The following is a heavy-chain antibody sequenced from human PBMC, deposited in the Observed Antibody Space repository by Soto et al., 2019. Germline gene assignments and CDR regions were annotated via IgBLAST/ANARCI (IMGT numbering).Heavy chain of an antibody. CDR3: AKETSAYESDY. D-gene: IGHD5-12*01. V-gene: IGHV3-30-3*01. CDR1: GFIFSGYA. J-gene: IGHJ4*02. CDR2: ISYDGNTK. Sequence: QVQLVESGGGVVQPGRSLRLSCAASGFIFSGYAMHWVRQAPGKGLEWVAVISYDGNTKYHADSVKGRFTVSRDKSKNTRYVQMNNLSAEDIVMYSRAKETSAYESDYWGQGTLVTVSP.